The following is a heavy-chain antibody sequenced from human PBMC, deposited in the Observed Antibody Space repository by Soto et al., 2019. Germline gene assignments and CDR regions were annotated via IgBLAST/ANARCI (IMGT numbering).Heavy chain of an antibody. CDR2: ISGSGGST. J-gene: IGHJ4*02. Sequence: EVQLLESGGGLVQPGGSLRLSCAASGFTFTSYAMSWVRQAPGKGLEWVSAISGSGGSTYYADSVKGRFTISRDNSKNTLYLQMNSLRAEDTAVYYCAKDSKWFGEFDSWGQGTLVTVFS. CDR1: GFTFTSYA. V-gene: IGHV3-23*01. CDR3: AKDSKWFGEFDS. D-gene: IGHD3-10*01.